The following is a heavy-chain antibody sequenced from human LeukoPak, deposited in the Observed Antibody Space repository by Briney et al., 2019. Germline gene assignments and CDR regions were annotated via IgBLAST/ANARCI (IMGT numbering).Heavy chain of an antibody. D-gene: IGHD2-15*01. J-gene: IGHJ4*02. Sequence: GGSLRLSCAASGFTFSSYWMSWVRQAPGKGLEWVSAISGSGAGTYYADSVKGRFTISRDNSKNTLYLQMNSLRAEDTAVYYCAKGSGVVVIAAITFDSWGQGTLVTVSS. V-gene: IGHV3-23*01. CDR2: ISGSGAGT. CDR3: AKGSGVVVIAAITFDS. CDR1: GFTFSSYW.